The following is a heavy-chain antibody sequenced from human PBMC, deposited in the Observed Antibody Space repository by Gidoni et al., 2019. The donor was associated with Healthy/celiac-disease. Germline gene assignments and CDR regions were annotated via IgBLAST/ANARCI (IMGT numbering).Heavy chain of an antibody. V-gene: IGHV3-30*18. D-gene: IGHD1-26*01. CDR3: AKVVGAASYYFDY. J-gene: IGHJ4*02. Sequence: QVQLVESGGGVVQPGRSLSLSCAASGFTFSSDGMNWVRPAPGKGLDWVAVISYDGSNKYYADSVKVRFTISRDNSKNTLYLQMNSLRAEDTAVYYCAKVVGAASYYFDYWGQGTLVTVSS. CDR1: GFTFSSDG. CDR2: ISYDGSNK.